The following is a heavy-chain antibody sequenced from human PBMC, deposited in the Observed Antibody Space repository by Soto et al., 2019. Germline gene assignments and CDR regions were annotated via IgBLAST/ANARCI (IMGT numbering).Heavy chain of an antibody. CDR3: ARDGFAVPAAIGVGYYYYYMDV. J-gene: IGHJ6*03. V-gene: IGHV3-21*01. CDR2: ISSSSSYI. D-gene: IGHD2-2*01. CDR1: GFTFSSYS. Sequence: GGSLRLSCAASGFTFSSYSMNWVRQAPGKGLEWVSSISSSSSYIYYADSVKGRFTISRDNAKNSLYLQMNSLRAEDTAVYYCARDGFAVPAAIGVGYYYYYMDVWGKGTTVTVSS.